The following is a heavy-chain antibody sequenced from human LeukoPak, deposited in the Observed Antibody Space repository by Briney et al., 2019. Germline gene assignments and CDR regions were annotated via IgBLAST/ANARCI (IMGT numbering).Heavy chain of an antibody. CDR3: AREWGRIAVAGGPGY. V-gene: IGHV3-33*01. CDR2: IWYDGKTK. J-gene: IGHJ4*02. Sequence: GESLRLSCAASGFIFSNYGMRWVRQAPGKGLEWLALIWYDGKTKFYADSVQGRFTISTDNSGNTLFLHMTSLRVEDTAVYYCAREWGRIAVAGGPGYWGQGALVTVSS. CDR1: GFIFSNYG. D-gene: IGHD6-19*01.